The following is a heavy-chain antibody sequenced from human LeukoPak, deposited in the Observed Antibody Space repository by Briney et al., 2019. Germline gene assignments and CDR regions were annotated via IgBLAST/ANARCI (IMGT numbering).Heavy chain of an antibody. J-gene: IGHJ4*02. CDR3: ARSVSTYYFDY. V-gene: IGHV3-21*01. CDR1: GFGFSGYS. D-gene: IGHD4-11*01. CDR2: ISSSSSYT. Sequence: GGSLRLSCAASGFGFSGYSMNWVRQAPGKGLEWVSSISSSSSYTYYADSVKGRLTISRDNAKNSLYLQMNSLRAEDTAVYYCARSVSTYYFDYWGQGTLVTVSS.